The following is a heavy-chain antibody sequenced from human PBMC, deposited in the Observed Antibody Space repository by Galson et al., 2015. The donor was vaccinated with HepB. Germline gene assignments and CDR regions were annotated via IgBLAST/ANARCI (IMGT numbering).Heavy chain of an antibody. V-gene: IGHV3-23*01. CDR2: ISGSGGST. Sequence: SLRLSCAASGFTFSSYAMGWVRQAPGKGLEWVSAISGSGGSTYYADSVKGRFTISRDNSKNTLYLQMNSLRAEDTAVYYCAKDGDPGLPRGILPSYFDYWGQGTLVTVSS. CDR1: GFTFSSYA. D-gene: IGHD2-21*01. J-gene: IGHJ4*02. CDR3: AKDGDPGLPRGILPSYFDY.